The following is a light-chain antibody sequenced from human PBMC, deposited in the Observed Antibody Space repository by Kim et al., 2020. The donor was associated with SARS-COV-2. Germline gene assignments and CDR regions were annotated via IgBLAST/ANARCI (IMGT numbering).Light chain of an antibody. CDR1: HRGGIS. Sequence: PGEEAAPSCSASHRGGISLDWYQQKPDPGHGLRIYDASIRATGIPDRFSGSGSGTEFTLTIGSIGPRDFAIYDCQQRDNWTPALTFGEGTKVDIK. CDR3: QQRDNWTPALT. V-gene: IGKV3-11*01. CDR2: DAS. J-gene: IGKJ4*01.